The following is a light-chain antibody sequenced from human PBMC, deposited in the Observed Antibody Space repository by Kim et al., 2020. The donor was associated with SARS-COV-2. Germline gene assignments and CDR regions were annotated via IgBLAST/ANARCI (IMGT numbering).Light chain of an antibody. CDR3: QQRSNWHT. V-gene: IGKV3-11*01. Sequence: EIVLTQSPATLSLSPGERATLSCRASQSVSSYLAWYPQKPGQAPRLLIYDASNRATGIPARFSGSGSGTDFTLTISSLEPEDFAVYYCQQRSNWHTFGPGTKVDIK. CDR1: QSVSSY. CDR2: DAS. J-gene: IGKJ3*01.